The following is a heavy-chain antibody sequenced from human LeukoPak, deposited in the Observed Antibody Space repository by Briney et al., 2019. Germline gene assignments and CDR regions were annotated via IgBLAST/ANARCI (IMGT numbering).Heavy chain of an antibody. D-gene: IGHD3-16*01. CDR1: GFTFSDFG. J-gene: IGHJ5*02. CDR2: ISYDGAYT. CDR3: AKEVHDHIWGRSHVNNFDP. V-gene: IGHV3-30*18. Sequence: GGSLRPSCEVSGFTFSDFGMHWVRQAPGKGLGWLAIISYDGAYTHTSKSLKGRFTISRDNANNTLSLQMTSLRPEDTAVYYCAKEVHDHIWGRSHVNNFDPWGQGTLVTVSS.